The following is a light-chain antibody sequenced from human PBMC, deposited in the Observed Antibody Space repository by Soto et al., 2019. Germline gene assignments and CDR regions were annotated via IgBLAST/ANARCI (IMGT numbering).Light chain of an antibody. CDR3: QQRFSWPNT. CDR1: QSIGNN. Sequence: EIVLTQSPATLSLSPGERATLSCRASQSIGNNLAWYRQKPGQAPRLLIYEASKRATDVAVRFRGSGSGTDFTLTISSLESEDFAVYYCQQRFSWPNTFGQGTKLEIK. J-gene: IGKJ2*01. CDR2: EAS. V-gene: IGKV3-11*01.